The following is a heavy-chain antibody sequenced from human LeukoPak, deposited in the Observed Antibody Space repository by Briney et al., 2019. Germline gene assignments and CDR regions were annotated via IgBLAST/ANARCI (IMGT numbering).Heavy chain of an antibody. V-gene: IGHV1-2*02. Sequence: ASVKVSCKASGYTFTGYYMHWVRQAHGQGLEWMGWINPNSGGTNYAQKFQGRVTMTRDTSISTAYMELSRLRSDDTAVYYCARCRVVSGSCPHGFDYWGQGTLVTVSS. D-gene: IGHD6-13*01. J-gene: IGHJ4*02. CDR1: GYTFTGYY. CDR3: ARCRVVSGSCPHGFDY. CDR2: INPNSGGT.